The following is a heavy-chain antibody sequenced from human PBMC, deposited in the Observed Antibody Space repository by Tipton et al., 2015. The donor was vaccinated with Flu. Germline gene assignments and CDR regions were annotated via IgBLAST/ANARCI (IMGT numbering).Heavy chain of an antibody. CDR1: GGSISTYY. CDR2: VYYSGST. J-gene: IGHJ4*02. Sequence: TLSLTCTVSGGSISTYYWSWIRQPPGKGLEWIGYVYYSGSTKYNPSLQSRVTISVDTSKNQFSLILSSVTAADTAVYYCARDRRTYTTGDYPVRYFDFWGPGTLVAVSS. CDR3: ARDRRTYTTGDYPVRYFDF. V-gene: IGHV4-59*01. D-gene: IGHD4-17*01.